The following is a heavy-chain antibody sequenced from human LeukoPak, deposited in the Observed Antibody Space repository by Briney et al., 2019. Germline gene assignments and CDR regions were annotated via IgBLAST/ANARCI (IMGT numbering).Heavy chain of an antibody. V-gene: IGHV3-33*01. Sequence: GGSLRLSCAASGFTFSSYGMHWVRQAPGKGLEWVAVIWYDGSNKYYADSVKGRFTISRDNSKNTLYLQMNSLRAEDTAVYYCARDPGIVVVTATPPDYWGQGTLVTVSS. D-gene: IGHD2-21*02. CDR3: ARDPGIVVVTATPPDY. CDR2: IWYDGSNK. CDR1: GFTFSSYG. J-gene: IGHJ4*02.